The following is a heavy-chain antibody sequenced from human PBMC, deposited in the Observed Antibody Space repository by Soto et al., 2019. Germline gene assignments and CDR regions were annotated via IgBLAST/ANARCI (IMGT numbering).Heavy chain of an antibody. V-gene: IGHV1-8*01. J-gene: IGHJ4*02. Sequence: QVQLVQSGAEVKKPGASVKVSCKASGYTFTSYDINWVRQATGQGLEWMGWMNPNSGNTGHAQKFQGRITMTRDTSLRTADMELSSLTSEDTAVYYCARTHGDLDYWGQGTLVTVSS. CDR3: ARTHGDLDY. CDR2: MNPNSGNT. D-gene: IGHD4-17*01. CDR1: GYTFTSYD.